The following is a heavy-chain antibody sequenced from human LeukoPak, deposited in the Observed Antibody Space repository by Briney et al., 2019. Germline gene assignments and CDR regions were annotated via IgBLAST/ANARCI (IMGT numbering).Heavy chain of an antibody. CDR3: ATGIHDPSIGWHYFES. CDR2: ISVSGSSA. Sequence: GGSLRLSCAASGFTFSSYAMSWVRQAPGKGLEWVSAISVSGSSAYYADSVRGRFTISRDNSKNTLYLQMNSLRAGDTAVYYCATGIHDPSIGWHYFESWGQGTLVTVSS. V-gene: IGHV3-23*01. J-gene: IGHJ4*02. CDR1: GFTFSSYA. D-gene: IGHD6-19*01.